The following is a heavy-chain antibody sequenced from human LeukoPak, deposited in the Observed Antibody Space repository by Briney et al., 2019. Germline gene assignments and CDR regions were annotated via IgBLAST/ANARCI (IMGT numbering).Heavy chain of an antibody. CDR1: GYTFTGYY. V-gene: IGHV1-2*02. CDR2: INPNSGGT. J-gene: IGHJ5*02. CDR3: ARDRGSFSNKYNWFDP. Sequence: GASVKVSCKASGYTFTGYYMHWVRQAPGQGLAWMGWINPNSGGTNYAQKFQGRVTMTRDTSISTAYMELSRLRSDDTAVYYCARDRGSFSNKYNWFDPWGQGTLVTVSS. D-gene: IGHD3-16*01.